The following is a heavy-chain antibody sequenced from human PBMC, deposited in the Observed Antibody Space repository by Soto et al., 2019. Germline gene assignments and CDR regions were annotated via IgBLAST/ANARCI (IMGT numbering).Heavy chain of an antibody. D-gene: IGHD3-16*01. CDR2: IIPIFGTA. Sequence: QVQLVQSGAEVKKPGSSVKVSCKASGGTFSSYAISWVRQAPGQGLEWMGGIIPIFGTANYAQKFQGRVTITADESTSTAYMELSSLRSEDTAVYYCARDLLRNSDPLFGEPDQGPYYYYGMDVWGQGTTVTVSS. CDR1: GGTFSSYA. J-gene: IGHJ6*02. V-gene: IGHV1-69*01. CDR3: ARDLLRNSDPLFGEPDQGPYYYYGMDV.